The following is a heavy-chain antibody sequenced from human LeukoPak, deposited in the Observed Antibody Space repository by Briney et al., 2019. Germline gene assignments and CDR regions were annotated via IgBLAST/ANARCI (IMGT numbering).Heavy chain of an antibody. J-gene: IGHJ6*02. V-gene: IGHV1-24*01. D-gene: IGHD2-2*01. CDR1: GYTLTELS. Sequence: AASVKVSCTVSGYTLTELSMHWVRQAPGKGLEWMGGFDPEDGETIYAQKFQGRVTMTEDTSTDTAYMELSSLRSEDTAVYYCATPSSTSYYYGMDVWGQGTTVTVSS. CDR2: FDPEDGET. CDR3: ATPSSTSYYYGMDV.